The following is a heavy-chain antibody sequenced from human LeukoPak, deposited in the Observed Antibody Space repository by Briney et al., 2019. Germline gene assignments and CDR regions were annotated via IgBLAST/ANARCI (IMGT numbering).Heavy chain of an antibody. CDR1: GFTFNDYA. Sequence: PGGSLRLSCAASGFTFNDYAMYWVRQSPGRGLEWVALMRDDGSDTYHADSVKGRFTISRDNSKNTVFLRMNSLRGEDSAIYYCAKSDGHGTGYGFHIWGQGTMVTVSS. V-gene: IGHV3-30*02. CDR3: AKSDGHGTGYGFHI. D-gene: IGHD6-19*01. J-gene: IGHJ3*02. CDR2: MRDDGSDT.